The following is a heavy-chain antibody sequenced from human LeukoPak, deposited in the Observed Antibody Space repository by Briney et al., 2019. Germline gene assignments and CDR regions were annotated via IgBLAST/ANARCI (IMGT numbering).Heavy chain of an antibody. V-gene: IGHV3-48*02. CDR2: ISNTGGAK. CDR1: GFTFSSYS. D-gene: IGHD4-17*01. CDR3: ARGNHDYGFDY. J-gene: IGHJ4*02. Sequence: PGGSLRLSCAASGFTFSSYSMGWVRQAPGRGLEWVSFISNTGGAKYCADSAKGRFTISRDNAHNSLYLQMNSLRDEDSALYYCARGNHDYGFDYWGQGTLVTVSS.